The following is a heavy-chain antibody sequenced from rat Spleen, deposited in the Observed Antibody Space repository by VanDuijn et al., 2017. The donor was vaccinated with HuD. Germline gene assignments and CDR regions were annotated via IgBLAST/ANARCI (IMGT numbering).Heavy chain of an antibody. CDR1: GFSLTGYS. CDR3: ARDERDGGYYFDY. J-gene: IGHJ2*01. V-gene: IGHV2S30*01. CDR2: MRYDGDT. D-gene: IGHD1-12*02. Sequence: QVQLKESGPGLVQPSQTLSLTCTVSGFSLTGYSVHWVRQPPGKGLEWMGRMRYDGDTYYNSALKSRLSISRDTSKSQVFLKLNILQTEDTAIYYCARDERDGGYYFDYWGQGVMVTVSS.